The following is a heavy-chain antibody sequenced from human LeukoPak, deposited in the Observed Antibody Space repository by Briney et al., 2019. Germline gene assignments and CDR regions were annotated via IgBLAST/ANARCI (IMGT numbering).Heavy chain of an antibody. CDR2: IYWNDDK. Sequence: SGPTLVNPTQTLTLTCTFSGFSLSSSGVGVGCIRQPPGKALEWLALIYWNDDKRYSPSLRTRLTITKDTSKNQVVLTMTNMDPVDTATYYCAHATRFDWFDPWGQGTLVTVSS. CDR1: GFSLSSSGVG. J-gene: IGHJ5*02. CDR3: AHATRFDWFDP. V-gene: IGHV2-5*01. D-gene: IGHD1-1*01.